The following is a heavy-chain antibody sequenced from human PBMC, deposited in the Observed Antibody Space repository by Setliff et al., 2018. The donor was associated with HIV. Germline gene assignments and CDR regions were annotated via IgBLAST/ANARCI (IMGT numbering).Heavy chain of an antibody. D-gene: IGHD3-10*01. CDR3: ARDNVRGPTNAMDV. Sequence: ASVKVSCKASGYRFSTFGISWVRQAPGQGLEWMGWISGYNADTDYAQKFQGRVRMTTDISTNTAYMELRSLRSDDTAVYYCARDNVRGPTNAMDVWGQGTTVTVSS. CDR1: GYRFSTFG. CDR2: ISGYNADT. J-gene: IGHJ6*02. V-gene: IGHV1-18*01.